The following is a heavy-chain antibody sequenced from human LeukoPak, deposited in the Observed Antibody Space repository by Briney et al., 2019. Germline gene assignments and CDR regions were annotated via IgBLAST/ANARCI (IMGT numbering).Heavy chain of an antibody. J-gene: IGHJ6*02. CDR3: ARDTSLYYDFWSGYNYDMDV. CDR2: LSWNSNSI. D-gene: IGHD3-3*01. Sequence: GGSLRLSCAASGFTFDDYAMHWVRHAPGKGLEWVSGLSWNSNSIGYADSVKGRFTISRDNAKNSLYLQMNSLRAEDTAVYYCARDTSLYYDFWSGYNYDMDVWGQGTTVTVSS. CDR1: GFTFDDYA. V-gene: IGHV3-9*01.